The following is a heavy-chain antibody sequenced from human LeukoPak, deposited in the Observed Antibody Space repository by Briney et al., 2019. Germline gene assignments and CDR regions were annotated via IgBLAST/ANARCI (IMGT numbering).Heavy chain of an antibody. Sequence: GGSLRLSCAASGFTFSSYWMSWVRQAPGKGLEWVASINHNGNVNYYVDSVKGRFTISRDNAKNSLYLQMSNLRAEDTAVYFCARGGGLDVWGQGATVTVSS. CDR1: GFTFSSYW. V-gene: IGHV3-7*03. CDR2: INHNGNVN. CDR3: ARGGGLDV. J-gene: IGHJ6*02. D-gene: IGHD3-16*01.